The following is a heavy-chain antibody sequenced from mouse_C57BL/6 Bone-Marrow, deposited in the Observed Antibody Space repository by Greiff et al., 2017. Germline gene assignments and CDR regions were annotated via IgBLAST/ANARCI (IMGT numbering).Heavy chain of an antibody. V-gene: IGHV7-1*01. CDR2: SRNKANDYTT. J-gene: IGHJ1*03. Sequence: EVKLVESGGGLVQSGRSLRLSCATSGFTFSDFYMEWVRQAPGKGLEWIAASRNKANDYTTEYSASVKGRFIVSRDTSQSILYLQMNALRAEDTAIYYCARDANYGSSYWYFDGWGTGTTVTVSS. CDR3: ARDANYGSSYWYFDG. D-gene: IGHD1-1*01. CDR1: GFTFSDFY.